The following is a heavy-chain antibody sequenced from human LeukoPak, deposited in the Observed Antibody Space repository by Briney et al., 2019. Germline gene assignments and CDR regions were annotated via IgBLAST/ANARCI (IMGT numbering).Heavy chain of an antibody. CDR1: GGSISSSSYY. CDR3: ARRRGSSWYPYYYYMDV. D-gene: IGHD6-13*01. J-gene: IGHJ6*03. Sequence: SEALSLTCTVSGGSISSSSYYWGWIRQPPGKGLEWIGSIYYSGSTYYNPSLKSRVTISVDTSKNQFSLKLSSVTAADTAVYYCARRRGSSWYPYYYYMDVWGKGTTVTISS. V-gene: IGHV4-39*01. CDR2: IYYSGST.